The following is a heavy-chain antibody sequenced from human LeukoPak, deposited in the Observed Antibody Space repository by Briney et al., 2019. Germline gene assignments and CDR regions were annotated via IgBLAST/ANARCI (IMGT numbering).Heavy chain of an antibody. D-gene: IGHD3-16*02. J-gene: IGHJ4*02. V-gene: IGHV3-73*01. CDR1: GFNFSGSA. CDR2: TRNKAYNYAT. Sequence: GGSLKLSCAASGFNFSGSAIHWVRQASGKGLAWVGRTRNKAYNYATAYGASVEGRFSISRDDSKTTVYLQMNSLKTEDTAVYYCTTLNYVWGTYRPDYWGQGTLVTVSS. CDR3: TTLNYVWGTYRPDY.